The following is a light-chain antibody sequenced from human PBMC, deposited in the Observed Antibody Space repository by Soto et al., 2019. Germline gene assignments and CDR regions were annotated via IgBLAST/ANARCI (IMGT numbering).Light chain of an antibody. CDR1: SSDVGAYNF. J-gene: IGLJ1*01. CDR3: ASLTTTSFV. Sequence: SVLTQPASVSGSPGQSITISCTGTSSDVGAYNFVSWYQHHPDKAPKLMISEVSNRPSGVSDRFSGSKSGNTASLTISGLQDEDEADYYCASLTTTSFVFGTGTKVTAL. V-gene: IGLV2-14*01. CDR2: EVS.